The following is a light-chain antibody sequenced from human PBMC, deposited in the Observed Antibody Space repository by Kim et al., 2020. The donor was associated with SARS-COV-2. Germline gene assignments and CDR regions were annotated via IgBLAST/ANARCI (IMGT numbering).Light chain of an antibody. CDR3: CSYAGSYTVKV. CDR2: DVS. J-gene: IGLJ3*02. V-gene: IGLV2-11*01. CDR1: SSDVGGYNY. Sequence: QSALTQPRSVSGSPGQSVTISCTGTSSDVGGYNYVSWYQQHPGKAPKLMIYDVSKRPSGVPDRFSGSKSGNTASLTISGLQAEDEADYHCCSYAGSYTVKVFGGGTQLTV.